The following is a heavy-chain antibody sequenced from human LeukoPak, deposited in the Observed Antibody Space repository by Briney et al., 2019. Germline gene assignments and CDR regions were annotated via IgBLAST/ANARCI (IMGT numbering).Heavy chain of an antibody. Sequence: GGSLRLSCAASGFTFSSYAMHWVRQAPGKGLEWVAVISYDGSNKYYADSVKGRFTISRDNSKNTLYLQMNSLRAEDTAVYYCAITLLWFGESSLDYWGQGTLVTVSS. D-gene: IGHD3-10*01. CDR1: GFTFSSYA. CDR2: ISYDGSNK. J-gene: IGHJ4*02. CDR3: AITLLWFGESSLDY. V-gene: IGHV3-30*04.